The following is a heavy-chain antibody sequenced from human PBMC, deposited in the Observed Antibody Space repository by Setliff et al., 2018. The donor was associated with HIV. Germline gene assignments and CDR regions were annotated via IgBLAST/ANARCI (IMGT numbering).Heavy chain of an antibody. V-gene: IGHV3-11*06. CDR2: ISSSSSSYT. J-gene: IGHJ4*02. CDR3: ARAKGYSSGWYSPLDY. D-gene: IGHD6-19*01. Sequence: GGSLRLSCAASGFTFSDYYMSWIRQAPGKGLEWVSYISSSSSSYTNYADSVKGRFTIPRGNAKNSLYLQMNSLRAEDTAVYYCARAKGYSSGWYSPLDYWGQGTLVTVSS. CDR1: GFTFSDYY.